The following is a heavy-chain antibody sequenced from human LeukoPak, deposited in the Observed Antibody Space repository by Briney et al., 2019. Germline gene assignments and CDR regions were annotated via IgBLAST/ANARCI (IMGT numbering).Heavy chain of an antibody. CDR3: ARGGEVTMVRGVIIMSSGYYYYMDV. CDR1: GFTFSNYA. V-gene: IGHV3-74*01. Sequence: GGSLRPSCAASGFTFSNYAMSWVRQAPGKGLVWISRINSDGSSTSYADSVKGRFTISRDNAKNTLYLQMNSLRAEDTAVYYCARGGEVTMVRGVIIMSSGYYYYMDVWGKGTTVTISS. CDR2: INSDGSST. J-gene: IGHJ6*03. D-gene: IGHD3-10*01.